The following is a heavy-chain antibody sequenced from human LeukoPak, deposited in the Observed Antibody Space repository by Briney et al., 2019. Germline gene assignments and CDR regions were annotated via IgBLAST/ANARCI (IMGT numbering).Heavy chain of an antibody. D-gene: IGHD3-9*01. J-gene: IGHJ3*02. V-gene: IGHV4-38-2*02. CDR3: AKGLRYLSFNDAFDI. CDR1: GYSISSGYY. Sequence: SETLSLTCTVSGYSISSGYYWGWIRQPPGKGLEWIGSMYYSGSTYYNPSLKSRVTISVDTSKNQFSLRLSSVTAADTAVYFCAKGLRYLSFNDAFDIWGQGTMVTVSS. CDR2: MYYSGST.